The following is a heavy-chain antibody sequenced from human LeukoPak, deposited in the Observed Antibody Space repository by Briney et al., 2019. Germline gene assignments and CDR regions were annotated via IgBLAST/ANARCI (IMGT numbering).Heavy chain of an antibody. CDR2: ISSSSSTT. J-gene: IGHJ5*01. D-gene: IGHD3-22*01. Sequence: GGSLRLSCAASGFTFSSYSMSWVRQAPGKGLEWVSYISSSSSTTYYADSVKGRFTISRDNAKNSLYLQMNSLRDEDTAVYYCARDPLYYYDSDDSWGQGTLVTVSS. V-gene: IGHV3-48*02. CDR1: GFTFSSYS. CDR3: ARDPLYYYDSDDS.